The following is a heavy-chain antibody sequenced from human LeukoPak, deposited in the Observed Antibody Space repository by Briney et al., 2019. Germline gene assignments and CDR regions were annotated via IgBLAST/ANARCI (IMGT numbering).Heavy chain of an antibody. V-gene: IGHV3-48*01. CDR2: IDTGTSTI. CDR3: TRQFDY. Sequence: GGSLRLSCAASGFTFSSYWMNWVRQAPGKGLEWVSYIDTGTSTIYYADSVKGRFTISKDNAKNSLYLQMNSLRTEDTAVYYCTRQFDYWGQGTLVTVSS. CDR1: GFTFSSYW. J-gene: IGHJ4*02.